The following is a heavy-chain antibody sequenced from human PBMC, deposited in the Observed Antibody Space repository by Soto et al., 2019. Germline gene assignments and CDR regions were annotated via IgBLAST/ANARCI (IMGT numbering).Heavy chain of an antibody. CDR2: ISGSGGNT. CDR1: GFTFSSYA. J-gene: IGHJ4*02. D-gene: IGHD3-10*01. CDR3: AKDQGASYGSGSYSIDY. V-gene: IGHV3-23*01. Sequence: PGGSLRLSCAASGFTFSSYAMNWVRQAPGKGLEWVSGISGSGGNTYYADSVKGRFTISRDNSKSTLFLQMNSLRAEDTAVYYCAKDQGASYGSGSYSIDYWGQGTLVTVSS.